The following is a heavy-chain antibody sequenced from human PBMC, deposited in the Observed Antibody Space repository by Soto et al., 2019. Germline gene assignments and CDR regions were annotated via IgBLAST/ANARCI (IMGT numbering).Heavy chain of an antibody. CDR2: TYSGGTT. CDR3: AREVRTSGSRDAFDL. Sequence: GGSLRLSCAASGFTVSSNYMSWVRQAPGKGLEWVSVTYSGGTTYYADSVKGRFIISRDNSKNTLDLQMNSLRAEDTAVYYCAREVRTSGSRDAFDLWGQGTMVTVSS. J-gene: IGHJ3*01. V-gene: IGHV3-66*01. CDR1: GFTVSSNY. D-gene: IGHD1-26*01.